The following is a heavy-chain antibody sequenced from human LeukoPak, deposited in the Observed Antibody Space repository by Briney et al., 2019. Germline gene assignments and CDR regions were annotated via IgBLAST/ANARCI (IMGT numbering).Heavy chain of an antibody. CDR3: ARHRSVAAAGRASWFDP. D-gene: IGHD6-13*01. Sequence: SETLSLTCTVSGGSISSSSYYWGWIRQPPGKGLEWIGSIYYSGSTNYNPSLKSRVTISVDTSKNQFSLKLSSVTAADTAVYYCARHRSVAAAGRASWFDPWGQGTLVTVSS. CDR1: GGSISSSSYY. V-gene: IGHV4-39*01. J-gene: IGHJ5*02. CDR2: IYYSGST.